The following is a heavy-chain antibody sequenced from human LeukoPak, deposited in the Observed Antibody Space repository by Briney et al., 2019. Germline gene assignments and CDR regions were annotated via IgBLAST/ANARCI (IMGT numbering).Heavy chain of an antibody. CDR3: ARWKEVGATTPLDY. Sequence: GGSLRLSCAASGFTFSSYGMHWVRQAPGKGLEWVAFIRYDGSNKYYADSVKGRFTISRDNAKNSLYLQMNSLRAEDTAVYYCARWKEVGATTPLDYWGQGTLVTVSS. V-gene: IGHV3-30*02. J-gene: IGHJ4*02. CDR2: IRYDGSNK. CDR1: GFTFSSYG. D-gene: IGHD1-26*01.